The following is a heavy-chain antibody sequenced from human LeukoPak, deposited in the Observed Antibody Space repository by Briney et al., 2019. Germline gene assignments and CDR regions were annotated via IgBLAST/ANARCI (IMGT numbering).Heavy chain of an antibody. CDR3: AGDQIGKGDYREPFPDY. CDR2: ISAYNGNT. CDR1: GYTFTGYY. V-gene: IGHV1-18*04. J-gene: IGHJ4*02. Sequence: ASVKVSCKASGYTFTGYYMHWVRQAPGQGLEWMGWISAYNGNTNYAQKLQGRVTMTTDTSTSTAYMELRSLRSDDTAVYYCAGDQIGKGDYREPFPDYWGQGTLVTVSS. D-gene: IGHD4-17*01.